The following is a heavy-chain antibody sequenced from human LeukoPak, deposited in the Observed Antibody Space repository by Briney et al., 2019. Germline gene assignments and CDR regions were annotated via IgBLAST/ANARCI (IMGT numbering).Heavy chain of an antibody. D-gene: IGHD5-24*01. J-gene: IGHJ4*02. CDR2: IIPIFGTA. CDR1: GGTFSSYA. V-gene: IGHV1-69*13. Sequence: SVKVSCKASGGTFSSYAISWVRQAPGQGLECMGGIIPIFGTANYAQKFQGRVTITADESTSTAYMELSSLRSEDTAVYYCARGGDGYNYVYYFDYWGQGTLVTVSS. CDR3: ARGGDGYNYVYYFDY.